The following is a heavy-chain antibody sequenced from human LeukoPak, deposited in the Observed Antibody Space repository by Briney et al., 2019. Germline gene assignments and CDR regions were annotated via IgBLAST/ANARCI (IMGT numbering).Heavy chain of an antibody. D-gene: IGHD3-3*01. V-gene: IGHV4-59*01. CDR3: ARERGIFGVSELVY. CDR1: GGSISSYY. CDR2: IYYSGST. Sequence: SETLSLTCTVSGGSISSYYWSWIRQPPGKGLEWIGYIYYSGSTNYNPSLKSRVTISVDTSKNQFSLKLSSVTAADTAVYYCARERGIFGVSELVYWGQGTLVTVSS. J-gene: IGHJ4*02.